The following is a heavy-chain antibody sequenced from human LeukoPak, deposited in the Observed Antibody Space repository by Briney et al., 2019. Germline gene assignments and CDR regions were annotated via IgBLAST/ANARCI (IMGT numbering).Heavy chain of an antibody. CDR3: ARGRGSSG. J-gene: IGHJ4*02. CDR2: ISSGGYTM. V-gene: IGHV3-48*03. CDR1: GFTFGSYE. D-gene: IGHD6-19*01. Sequence: PGGSLRLSCAASGFTFGSYEMNWVRQAPGKGLEWVSYISSGGYTMYYADSVKGRFTISRDNAKNSLSLQMNSLRAEDTAVYYCARGRGSSGWGEGTLVTVSS.